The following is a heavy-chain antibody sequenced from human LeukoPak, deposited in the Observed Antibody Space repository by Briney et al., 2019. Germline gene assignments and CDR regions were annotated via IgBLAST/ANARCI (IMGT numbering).Heavy chain of an antibody. Sequence: GGSLRLSCTASGVTFRTYGMVWVRQAPGKGLEGVAVIWYDGSNENYADSVMGRFTISRDNSKSTPFLQMNSLRAEDTAVYYCARDITAMVDYWGRGTLVTVSS. D-gene: IGHD5-18*01. J-gene: IGHJ4*02. CDR2: IWYDGSNE. CDR1: GVTFRTYG. V-gene: IGHV3-33*01. CDR3: ARDITAMVDY.